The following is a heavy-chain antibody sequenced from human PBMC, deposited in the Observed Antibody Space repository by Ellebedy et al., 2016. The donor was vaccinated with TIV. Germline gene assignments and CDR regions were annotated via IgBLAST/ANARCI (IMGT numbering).Heavy chain of an antibody. CDR1: GFTVSSNF. Sequence: GESLKISCAASGFTVSSNFMTWVRQAPGKGLEWVSVIYGGGTIRYADSGKGRFTISRDNSKNTVDLQMNSLRAEDTAVYYCARPTVPATICGACGMDVWGQGTTVIVSS. CDR2: IYGGGTI. D-gene: IGHD2-2*01. CDR3: ARPTVPATICGACGMDV. V-gene: IGHV3-53*01. J-gene: IGHJ6*02.